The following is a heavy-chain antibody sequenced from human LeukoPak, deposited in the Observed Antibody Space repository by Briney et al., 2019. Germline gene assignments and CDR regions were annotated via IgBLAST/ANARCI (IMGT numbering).Heavy chain of an antibody. CDR3: ARAGGGGYNYGLDY. D-gene: IGHD5-18*01. CDR2: ISSSGSFI. J-gene: IGHJ4*02. CDR1: TFTFSDYY. V-gene: IGHV3-11*04. Sequence: GGSLRLSCAASTFTFSDYYMSWIRQAPGKGLEWVSHISSSGSFIYYADSVKGRFTISRDNAKNSLDLQMNSLRDVDTAIYYCARAGGGGYNYGLDYWGQGILVAVSS.